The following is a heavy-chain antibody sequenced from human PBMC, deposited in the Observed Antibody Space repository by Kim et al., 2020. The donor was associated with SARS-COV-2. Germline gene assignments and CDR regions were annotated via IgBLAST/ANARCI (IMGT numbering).Heavy chain of an antibody. J-gene: IGHJ6*02. V-gene: IGHV3-21*01. CDR1: GFTFSSYS. CDR2: ISSSSSYI. D-gene: IGHD6-19*01. Sequence: GGSLRLSCAASGFTFSSYSMNWVRQAPGKGLEWVSSISSSSSYIYYADSVKGRFTISRDNAKNSLYLQMNSLRAEDTAVYYCARDLAVAARGGHYGMDVWGQGTTVTVSS. CDR3: ARDLAVAARGGHYGMDV.